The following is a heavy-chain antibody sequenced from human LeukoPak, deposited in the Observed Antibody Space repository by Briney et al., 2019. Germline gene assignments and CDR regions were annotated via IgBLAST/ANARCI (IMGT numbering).Heavy chain of an antibody. D-gene: IGHD3-3*01. Sequence: GGSLRLSCAASGFTFSSFAMSWVRQAPGKGLEWVSAISGSGGSTYYADSVKGRFTISRDNSKNTVSLQVNSLRAEDTAVYYCATHYYDFWSGYFDYWGQGTLVTVSS. CDR2: ISGSGGST. CDR1: GFTFSSFA. J-gene: IGHJ4*02. CDR3: ATHYYDFWSGYFDY. V-gene: IGHV3-23*01.